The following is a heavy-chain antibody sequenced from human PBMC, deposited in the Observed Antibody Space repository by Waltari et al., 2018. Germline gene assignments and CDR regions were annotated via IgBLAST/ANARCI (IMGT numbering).Heavy chain of an antibody. J-gene: IGHJ4*02. D-gene: IGHD6-19*01. CDR3: ARGRVAGTLN. Sequence: QLQLQESGPGLVKPSETLSLTSTVSGGSISSSSYYWGWIRQPPGKGLEWIGGIYYSGATYYKPSLKSPVTISVDTSKNQFSLQLSSVTAADTAVYYCARGRVAGTLNWGQGTLVTVSS. CDR1: GGSISSSSYY. V-gene: IGHV4-39*07. CDR2: IYYSGAT.